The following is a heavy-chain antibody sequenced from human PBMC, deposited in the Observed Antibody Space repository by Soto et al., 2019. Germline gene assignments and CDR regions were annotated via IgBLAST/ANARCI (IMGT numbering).Heavy chain of an antibody. CDR1: GLTFSDFA. CDR3: AAPRDEYGSGVSWFTYGMDI. J-gene: IGHJ6*02. Sequence: GGSLRLSRLASGLTFSDFAMTWVRHVPGRGLEWVASLDGAGGSTYYAESVRGRFSISRDNSQNTLFLQMKRLTVDDTAIYYCAAPRDEYGSGVSWFTYGMDIWGQGTTVTVSS. CDR2: LDGAGGST. V-gene: IGHV3-23*01. D-gene: IGHD3-10*01.